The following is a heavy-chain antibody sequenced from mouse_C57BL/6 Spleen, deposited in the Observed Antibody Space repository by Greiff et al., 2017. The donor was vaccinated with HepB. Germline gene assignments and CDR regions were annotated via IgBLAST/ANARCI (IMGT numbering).Heavy chain of an antibody. CDR3: ARATLYSYYAMDY. J-gene: IGHJ4*01. Sequence: EVQLVESGPELVKPGASVKMSCKASGYTFTDYNMHWVKQSHGKSLEWIGYINPNNGGTSYNQKFKGKATLTVNKSTSTDYMELRSLTSEDSAVYYCARATLYSYYAMDYWGQGTSVTVSS. CDR1: GYTFTDYN. D-gene: IGHD2-1*01. CDR2: INPNNGGT. V-gene: IGHV1-22*01.